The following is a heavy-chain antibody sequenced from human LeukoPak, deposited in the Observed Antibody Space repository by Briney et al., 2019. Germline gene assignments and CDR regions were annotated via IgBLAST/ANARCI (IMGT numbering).Heavy chain of an antibody. CDR2: IYYSGST. Sequence: SETLSLTCTVSGGSISSSSYYWGWIRQPPGKGLEWIGSIYYSGSTYYNPSLKSRVTVSVDTSKNQFSLKLSSVTAADTAVYYCARHGSSGYYDDYWGQGTLVTVSS. CDR3: ARHGSSGYYDDY. D-gene: IGHD3-22*01. V-gene: IGHV4-39*01. J-gene: IGHJ4*02. CDR1: GGSISSSSYY.